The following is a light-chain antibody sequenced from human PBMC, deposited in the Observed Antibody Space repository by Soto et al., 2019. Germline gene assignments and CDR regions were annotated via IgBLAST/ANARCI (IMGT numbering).Light chain of an antibody. CDR3: CSYAGSSTFYV. Sequence: QSPLTQPASVSGSPGQSITISCTGTSSDVGSYNLVSWYQHHPAKAPKLMIYEGTKRPSGISNRFSASKSGNTASLTISGLQAEDEADYFCCSYAGSSTFYVFGTGTKVTVL. CDR1: SSDVGSYNL. V-gene: IGLV2-23*01. CDR2: EGT. J-gene: IGLJ1*01.